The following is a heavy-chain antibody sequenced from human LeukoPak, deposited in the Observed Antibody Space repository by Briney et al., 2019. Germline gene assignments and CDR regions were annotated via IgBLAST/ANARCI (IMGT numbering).Heavy chain of an antibody. V-gene: IGHV4-34*01. D-gene: IGHD3-3*01. CDR3: ARRGHITVFGVVEVGWFDP. J-gene: IGHJ5*02. CDR1: GGSFSGYY. CDR2: VNHSGST. Sequence: SETLSLTCAVYGGSFSGYYWSWIRQPPGKGLEWIGEVNHSGSTNYNPSLKSRVTISVDTSKNQFSLKLSSVTAADTAVYYCARRGHITVFGVVEVGWFDPWGQGTLVTVSS.